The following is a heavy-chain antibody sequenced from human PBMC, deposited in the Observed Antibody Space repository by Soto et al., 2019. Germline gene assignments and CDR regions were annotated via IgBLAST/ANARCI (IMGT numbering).Heavy chain of an antibody. CDR1: GGSFSGYY. CDR2: INHSGST. J-gene: IGHJ6*02. Sequence: PSETQSLTCAVYGGSFSGYYWSWIRQPPGKGLEWIGEINHSGSTNYNPSLKSRVTISVDTSKNQFSLKLSSVTAADTAVYYCARGPPYYDILTGYYSPPVAYYYYGMDVWGQGTTVTVSS. CDR3: ARGPPYYDILTGYYSPPVAYYYYGMDV. D-gene: IGHD3-9*01. V-gene: IGHV4-34*01.